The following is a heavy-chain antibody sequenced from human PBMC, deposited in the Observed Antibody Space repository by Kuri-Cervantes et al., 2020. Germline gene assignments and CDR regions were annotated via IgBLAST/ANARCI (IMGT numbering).Heavy chain of an antibody. Sequence: GESLKISCAASGFTFSNYAMSWVRQAPGKGLEWVSSISGSGGSSYHAVSVKGRCTISRDYSRNTLYLQMNSPRAEDTAEYYCAKGNTGTGGASAFDYWGQGTLVTVSS. CDR3: AKGNTGTGGASAFDY. J-gene: IGHJ4*02. D-gene: IGHD1-26*01. CDR1: GFTFSNYA. CDR2: ISGSGGSS. V-gene: IGHV3-23*01.